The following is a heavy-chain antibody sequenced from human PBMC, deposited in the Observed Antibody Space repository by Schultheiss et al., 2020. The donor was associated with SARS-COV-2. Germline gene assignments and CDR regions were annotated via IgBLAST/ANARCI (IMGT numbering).Heavy chain of an antibody. CDR2: IYYSGRT. CDR3: ARDSDYGDYVIDY. Sequence: SETLSLTCTVSGGSISSGGYHWSWIRQYPGKGLEWIGYIYYSGRTSYNPSLKRRVTISLDTSKNQFSLKLNSATAADTAVYYCARDSDYGDYVIDYWGQGTLVTVSS. V-gene: IGHV4-31*03. J-gene: IGHJ4*02. CDR1: GGSISSGGYH. D-gene: IGHD4-17*01.